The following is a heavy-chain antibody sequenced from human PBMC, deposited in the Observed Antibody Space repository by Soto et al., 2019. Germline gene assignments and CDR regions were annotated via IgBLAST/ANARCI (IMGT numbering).Heavy chain of an antibody. CDR2: IKQDGSEK. CDR1: GFTFSSYW. Sequence: GGSLRLSCAASGFTFSSYWMSWVRQAPGKGLEWVANIKQDGSEKYYVDSVKGRFTISRDNAKNSLYLQMNSLRAEDTAVYYCARDSVVCSSTSCYAWAGGYYYMAVWGKGTTVTVSS. D-gene: IGHD2-2*01. J-gene: IGHJ6*03. V-gene: IGHV3-7*01. CDR3: ARDSVVCSSTSCYAWAGGYYYMAV.